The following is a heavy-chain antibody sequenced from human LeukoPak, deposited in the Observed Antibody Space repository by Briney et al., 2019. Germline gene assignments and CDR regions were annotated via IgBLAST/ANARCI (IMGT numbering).Heavy chain of an antibody. Sequence: SVKVSCKASGGTFSSYAISWVRQAPGQGLEWMGRIIPILGIANYAQKFQGRVTITADKSTSTAYMELSSLRSEDTAVYYCARGDIVMYGRKNWVDPWGQGTLVTVSS. D-gene: IGHD2/OR15-2a*01. CDR1: GGTFSSYA. CDR3: ARGDIVMYGRKNWVDP. CDR2: IIPILGIA. J-gene: IGHJ5*02. V-gene: IGHV1-69*04.